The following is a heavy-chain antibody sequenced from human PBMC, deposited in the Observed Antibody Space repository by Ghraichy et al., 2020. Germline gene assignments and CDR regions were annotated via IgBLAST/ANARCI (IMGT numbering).Heavy chain of an antibody. J-gene: IGHJ3*01. CDR1: GFTFSSYS. Sequence: GGSLRLSCAASGFTFSSYSMNWVRQAPGKGLEWVSSISSSSSYIYYADSVKGRFTISRDNAKNSLYLQMNSLRAEDTAVYYCARVAESDQHAFDFWGQGTMVTVSS. CDR3: ARVAESDQHAFDF. D-gene: IGHD6-19*01. V-gene: IGHV3-21*01. CDR2: ISSSSSYI.